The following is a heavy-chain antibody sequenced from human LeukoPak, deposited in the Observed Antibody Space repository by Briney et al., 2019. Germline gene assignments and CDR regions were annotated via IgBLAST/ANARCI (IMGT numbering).Heavy chain of an antibody. V-gene: IGHV3-73*01. D-gene: IGHD3/OR15-3a*01. CDR3: VRHVEFWAPDR. Sequence: TGGSLSLSCAAPGIGFAGSAVHWVRQTPGKRLEWVGCVRGQEKNFATIYGASVRGRFTISRDDSRNTAFLQMNGLRIDDTAVYFCVRHVEFWAPDRWGRGTLVTVSS. CDR1: GIGFAGSA. J-gene: IGHJ5*02. CDR2: VRGQEKNFAT.